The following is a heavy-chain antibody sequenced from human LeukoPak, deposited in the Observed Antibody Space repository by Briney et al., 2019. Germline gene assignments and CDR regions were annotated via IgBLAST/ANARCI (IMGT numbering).Heavy chain of an antibody. CDR1: AVSISRHF. J-gene: IGHJ4*01. CDR2: VFSSGST. CDR3: ARQYDY. Sequence: SETLSLTCTFSAVSISRHFWSWIRQTPEKGLEWLGYVFSSGSTNYNPSLKSRITISLATPKHQFSLTLNSLTAAAPAVYSCARQYDYWGPGTLVTVSS. V-gene: IGHV4-59*11.